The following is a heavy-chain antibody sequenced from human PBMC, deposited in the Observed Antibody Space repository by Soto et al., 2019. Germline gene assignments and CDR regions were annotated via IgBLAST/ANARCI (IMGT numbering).Heavy chain of an antibody. CDR3: AREVKTYSFGLRGFDY. CDR2: ISYDGRNK. V-gene: IGHV3-30*10. J-gene: IGHJ4*02. Sequence: QPGGSLRLSCAASGFTFRSYAIHWVRQAPGKGLEWVAVISYDGRNKYYTDSVKGRFTISRDNSQNTLSLQMNSLRPEDTAVYYCAREVKTYSFGLRGFDYWGQGALVTVSS. CDR1: GFTFRSYA. D-gene: IGHD5-18*01.